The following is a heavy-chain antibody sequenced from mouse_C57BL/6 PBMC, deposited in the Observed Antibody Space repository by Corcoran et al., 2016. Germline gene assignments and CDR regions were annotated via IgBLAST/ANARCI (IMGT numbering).Heavy chain of an antibody. V-gene: IGHV3-6*01. J-gene: IGHJ3*01. Sequence: DVQLQESGPGLVKPSQSLSLTCSVTGYSITSGYYWNWIRQFPGNKLEWMGYISYDGSNNYNPSLKNRISITRDTSKNQFFLKLNSVTTEDTATYYCARGWLLPFAYWGQGTLVTVSA. CDR1: GYSITSGYY. D-gene: IGHD2-3*01. CDR2: ISYDGSN. CDR3: ARGWLLPFAY.